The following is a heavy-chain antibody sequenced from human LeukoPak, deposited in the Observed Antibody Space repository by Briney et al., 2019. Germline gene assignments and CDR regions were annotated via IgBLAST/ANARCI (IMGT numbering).Heavy chain of an antibody. CDR1: GFTFSNYA. V-gene: IGHV3-23*01. Sequence: GGSLRLSCAVSGFTFSNYAMNWVCQAPGKGLEWVSSISGSGGHTYYADSVKGRFTISRGNSKNTLYLQMDSLRAEDTAVYYCAKDFYTSTSGFSIYMDVWGKGTTVTVSS. CDR3: AKDFYTSTSGFSIYMDV. CDR2: ISGSGGHT. D-gene: IGHD6-13*01. J-gene: IGHJ6*03.